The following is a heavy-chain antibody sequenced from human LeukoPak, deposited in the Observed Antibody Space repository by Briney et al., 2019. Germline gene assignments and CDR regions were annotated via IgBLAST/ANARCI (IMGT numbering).Heavy chain of an antibody. D-gene: IGHD3-3*01. Sequence: PSETLSLTCTVSGGSISSSSYYWGWIRQPPGKGLEWTGSIYYSGSTYYNPSLKSRVTISVDTSKNQFSLKLSSVTAADTAVYYCARLPYYDFWSGYLDYYYYYMDVWGKGTTVTVSS. J-gene: IGHJ6*03. CDR3: ARLPYYDFWSGYLDYYYYYMDV. V-gene: IGHV4-39*01. CDR1: GGSISSSSYY. CDR2: IYYSGST.